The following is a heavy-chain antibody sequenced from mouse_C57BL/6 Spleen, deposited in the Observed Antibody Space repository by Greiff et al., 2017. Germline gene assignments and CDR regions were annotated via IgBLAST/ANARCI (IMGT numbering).Heavy chain of an antibody. D-gene: IGHD1-1*01. CDR3: ARWVVGQPHYFDY. J-gene: IGHJ2*01. CDR1: GYTFTDYY. CDR2: IYPGSGNT. Sequence: VQRVESGAELVRPGASVKLSCKASGYTFTDYYINWVKQRPGQGLEWIARIYPGSGNTYYNEKFKGKATLTAEKSSSTAYMQLSSLTSEDSAVYFCARWVVGQPHYFDYWGQGTTLTVSS. V-gene: IGHV1-76*01.